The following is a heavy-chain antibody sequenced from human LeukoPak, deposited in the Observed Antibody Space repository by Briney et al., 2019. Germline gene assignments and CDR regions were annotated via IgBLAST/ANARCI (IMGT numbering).Heavy chain of an antibody. J-gene: IGHJ4*02. CDR1: GFTFSIYW. CDR3: ARDWPSPSARVDY. Sequence: GGSLGLSCAASGFTFSIYWMTWVRQAPGKGLEWVANIKEDGSEKYYVDSVKGRYTISRDNAKNSLYLQMNSLRTEDTAVYYCARDWPSPSARVDYWGQGTLVTVSS. V-gene: IGHV3-7*01. CDR2: IKEDGSEK.